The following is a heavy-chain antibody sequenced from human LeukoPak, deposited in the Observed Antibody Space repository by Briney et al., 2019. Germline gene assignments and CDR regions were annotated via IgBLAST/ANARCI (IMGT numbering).Heavy chain of an antibody. CDR1: GFTVSSNY. Sequence: PGGSLRLSCAASGFTVSSNYMSWVRQAPGKGLEWVSAIYSGGSTYYADSVKGRFTISRDNSKNTLYLQMNSLRAEDTAVYYCARDLRSGYYYGSGSYSEDWGQGTLVTVSS. CDR3: ARDLRSGYYYGSGSYSED. J-gene: IGHJ4*02. D-gene: IGHD3-10*01. CDR2: IYSGGST. V-gene: IGHV3-53*01.